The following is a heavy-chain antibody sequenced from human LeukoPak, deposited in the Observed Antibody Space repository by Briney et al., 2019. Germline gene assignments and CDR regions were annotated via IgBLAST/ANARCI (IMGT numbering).Heavy chain of an antibody. CDR3: ARRGYYYDSSGYYRPLHAFDI. CDR2: IYPGDSDT. CDR1: GYSFTSYW. J-gene: IGHJ3*02. V-gene: IGHV5-51*01. Sequence: GESLKISCQGSGYSFTSYWIGCVRQMPGNGLEWMGIIYPGDSDTRYSPSFQGQVTISADKSISTAYLQWSSLKASDSAMYYCARRGYYYDSSGYYRPLHAFDIWGQGTMVTVSS. D-gene: IGHD3-22*01.